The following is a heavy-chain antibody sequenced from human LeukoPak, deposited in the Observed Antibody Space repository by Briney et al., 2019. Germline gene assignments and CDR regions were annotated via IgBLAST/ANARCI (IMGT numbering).Heavy chain of an antibody. CDR3: ARAMAVPANNDY. CDR1: GFTFSSYT. CDR2: ISSSSSDI. Sequence: GGSLRLSCTTSGFTFSSYTMNWVRQAPGKGLDWVSSISSSSSDIYYADSVKGRFTIFRDNAKNSVYLQMNSLRAEDTAAYYCARAMAVPANNDYWGQGTLVTVSS. V-gene: IGHV3-21*01. J-gene: IGHJ4*02. D-gene: IGHD5-24*01.